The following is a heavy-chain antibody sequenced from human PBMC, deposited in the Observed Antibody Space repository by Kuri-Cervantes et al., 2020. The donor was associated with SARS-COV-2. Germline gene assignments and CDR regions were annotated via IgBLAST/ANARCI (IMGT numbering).Heavy chain of an antibody. CDR3: ARADTAMGGGYYYYYGMDV. V-gene: IGHV3-23*01. CDR2: ISGSGGST. J-gene: IGHJ6*02. D-gene: IGHD5-18*01. CDR1: GFTFSSYA. Sequence: ETLSLTCAASGFTFSSYAMSWVRQAPGKGLEWVSAISGSGGSTYYADSVKGRFTISRDNSKNTLYLQMNSLGAEDTAVYYCARADTAMGGGYYYYYGMDVWGQGTTVTVSS.